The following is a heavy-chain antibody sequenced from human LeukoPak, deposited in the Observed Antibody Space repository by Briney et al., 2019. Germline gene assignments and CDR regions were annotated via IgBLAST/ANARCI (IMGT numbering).Heavy chain of an antibody. Sequence: SETLSLTCTVSGGSISSYYWSWIRQPPGKGLEWIGCIYYSGSTNYNPSLKSRVTISVDTSKNQFSLKLSSVTAADTAVYYCARLDYGNYYYYGMDVWGQGTTVTVSS. J-gene: IGHJ6*02. CDR2: IYYSGST. V-gene: IGHV4-59*08. CDR3: ARLDYGNYYYYGMDV. CDR1: GGSISSYY. D-gene: IGHD4-17*01.